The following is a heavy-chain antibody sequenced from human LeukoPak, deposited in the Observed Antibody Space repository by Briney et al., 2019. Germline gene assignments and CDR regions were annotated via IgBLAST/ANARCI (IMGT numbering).Heavy chain of an antibody. CDR1: GFTFSSYA. CDR2: ISGSGGST. D-gene: IGHD6-13*01. Sequence: PGGSLRLSCAASGFTFSSYAMSWVRQAPGKGLEWVSAISGSGGSTYYADSVKGRFTISRDNSKNTLYLQMNSLRAEDTAVYYCAKGGIGWKYSSSWEHFDYWGQGTLVTVSS. CDR3: AKGGIGWKYSSSWEHFDY. V-gene: IGHV3-23*01. J-gene: IGHJ4*02.